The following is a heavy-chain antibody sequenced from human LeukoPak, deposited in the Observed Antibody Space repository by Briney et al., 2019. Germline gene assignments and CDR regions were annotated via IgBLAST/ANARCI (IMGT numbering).Heavy chain of an antibody. CDR1: GGSISSGYY. CDR2: IYHSGST. CDR3: ARACTPNSCLGGMDV. V-gene: IGHV4-38-2*02. Sequence: SESLSLTCTVSGGSISSGYYWGWIRQPPGKGLEWIGSIYHSGSTYYNPSLKSRVTISVDTSKNQFSLKLSSVTAADTAVYYCARACTPNSCLGGMDVWGQGTTVTVSS. D-gene: IGHD2-2*01. J-gene: IGHJ6*02.